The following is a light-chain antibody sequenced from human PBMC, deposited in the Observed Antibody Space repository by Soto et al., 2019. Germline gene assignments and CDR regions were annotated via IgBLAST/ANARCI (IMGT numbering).Light chain of an antibody. J-gene: IGKJ5*01. Sequence: EIVLTQSPATLSLSPGESATLSCRATRSVSSYLAWYQQKPGQAPRLLIYDASSRPTDIPARFSGSGSGTDFTLTISSLEPEDFATYYCQHSSSDLITFGQGTRLEIK. CDR1: RSVSSY. V-gene: IGKV3-11*01. CDR2: DAS. CDR3: QHSSSDLIT.